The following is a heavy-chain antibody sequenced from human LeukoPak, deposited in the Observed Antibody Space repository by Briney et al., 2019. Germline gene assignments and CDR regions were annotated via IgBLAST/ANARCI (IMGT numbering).Heavy chain of an antibody. V-gene: IGHV4-4*02. Sequence: PSETLSLTCDVSGDSISSSHWWSWVRQPPGKGLEWIGRIYHSGTTNYNPSLKSRVTISVDRSKNQFSLNLTSVTAADTAVYYCARDSGTTGEVKFDPWGQGTLVTVSS. D-gene: IGHD3-10*01. CDR2: IYHSGTT. CDR3: ARDSGTTGEVKFDP. CDR1: GDSISSSHW. J-gene: IGHJ5*02.